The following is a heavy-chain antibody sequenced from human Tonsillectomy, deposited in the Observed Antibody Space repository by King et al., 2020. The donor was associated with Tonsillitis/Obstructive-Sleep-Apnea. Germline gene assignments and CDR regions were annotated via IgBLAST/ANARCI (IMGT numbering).Heavy chain of an antibody. CDR3: ARDLERAIFGVVKGMDV. Sequence: VQLVESGGGLVQPGGSLRLSCAASGFTFSSHWMHWVRQAPGKGLVWVSRINSDGSSTTYADSVKGRFTISRDSAKNTLYLQMNSLRAEDTAVYYCARDLERAIFGVVKGMDVWGQGTTVIVSS. D-gene: IGHD3-3*01. CDR1: GFTFSSHW. V-gene: IGHV3-74*01. CDR2: INSDGSST. J-gene: IGHJ6*02.